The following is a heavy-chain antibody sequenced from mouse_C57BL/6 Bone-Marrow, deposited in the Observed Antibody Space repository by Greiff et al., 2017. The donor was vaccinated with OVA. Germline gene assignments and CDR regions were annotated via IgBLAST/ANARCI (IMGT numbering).Heavy chain of an antibody. J-gene: IGHJ2*01. D-gene: IGHD1-1*01. V-gene: IGHV5-4*03. CDR3: ARGDYYGSSYGFDY. CDR2: ISAGGSYT. Sequence: DVKLVESGGGLVKPGGSLKLSCAASGFTFSSYAMSWVRQTPEKRLEWVATISAGGSYTYYPDNVKGRFTISRDNAKNNLYLQMSHLKSEDTAMYYCARGDYYGSSYGFDYWGQGTTLTVSS. CDR1: GFTFSSYA.